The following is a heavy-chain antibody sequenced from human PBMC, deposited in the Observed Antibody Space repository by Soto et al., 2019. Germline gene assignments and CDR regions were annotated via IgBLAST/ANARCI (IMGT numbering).Heavy chain of an antibody. CDR2: ISGSGGST. D-gene: IGHD1-26*01. V-gene: IGHV3-23*01. J-gene: IGHJ6*02. CDR1: GFTFSNYA. CDR3: ANPPPTMESTIDCYYGMDV. Sequence: EVQLLESGGGLVQPGGSLRLSCAASGFTFSNYAMTWVRQAPGKGLEWVSAISGSGGSTYYADSVKGRFTISRDNSKNTLYLQMDSLRAEDTAVYYCANPPPTMESTIDCYYGMDVWGQGTTVTVSS.